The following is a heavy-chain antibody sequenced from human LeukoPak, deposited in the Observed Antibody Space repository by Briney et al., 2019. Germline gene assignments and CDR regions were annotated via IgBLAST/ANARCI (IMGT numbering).Heavy chain of an antibody. J-gene: IGHJ3*02. D-gene: IGHD3-22*01. V-gene: IGHV4-30-4*08. Sequence: ASQTLSLTCSVSGGSISSGEYYWSWIRQPPGKGLEWIGYIYYSGSTYYNPSLKSRVIISVDTSKNQFSLKLSSVTAADTAVYYCAREVTYYDSSGYYSPAFDIWGQGTMVTVSS. CDR2: IYYSGST. CDR1: GGSISSGEYY. CDR3: AREVTYYDSSGYYSPAFDI.